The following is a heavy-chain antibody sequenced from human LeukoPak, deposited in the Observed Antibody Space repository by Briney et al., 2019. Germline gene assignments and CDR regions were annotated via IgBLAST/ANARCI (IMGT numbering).Heavy chain of an antibody. D-gene: IGHD3-10*01. CDR3: ARDLVVPVGLTGSGSYCTDY. V-gene: IGHV4-59*12. Sequence: SETLSLTCTVSGGSISSYYWSWIRQPPGKGLEWIGYIYYSGSTNYNPSLKSRVTMSVDTSKNQFSLKLTSVTAADTAVYYCARDLVVPVGLTGSGSYCTDYWGQGTLVTVSS. CDR2: IYYSGST. CDR1: GGSISSYY. J-gene: IGHJ4*02.